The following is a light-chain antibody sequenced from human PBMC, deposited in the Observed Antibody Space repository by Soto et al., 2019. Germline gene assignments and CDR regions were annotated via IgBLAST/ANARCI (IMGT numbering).Light chain of an antibody. Sequence: QSALTQPASVSGSPGQSIIISCTGTSSDVGGYNYVSWYQQHPGKAPKLMIYEVINRASGVSSRFSGSKSGNTASLTISGLQAEHEADYYCSSYTSSSTLGVFGTGTKVTVL. CDR2: EVI. J-gene: IGLJ1*01. V-gene: IGLV2-14*01. CDR3: SSYTSSSTLGV. CDR1: SSDVGGYNY.